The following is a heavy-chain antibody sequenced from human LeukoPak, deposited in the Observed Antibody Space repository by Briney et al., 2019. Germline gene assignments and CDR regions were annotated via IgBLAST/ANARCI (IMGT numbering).Heavy chain of an antibody. Sequence: SETLSLTCTVAGGSISSHYWSWIRQPPGKGLEWIGYIYYSGSTNYNPSLESRVTISVDTSKNQFSLKLSSVTAADTAVYYCAREGTHATTENDAFDIWGQGTMVTVSS. V-gene: IGHV4-59*11. CDR3: AREGTHATTENDAFDI. D-gene: IGHD4-11*01. J-gene: IGHJ3*02. CDR2: IYYSGST. CDR1: GGSISSHY.